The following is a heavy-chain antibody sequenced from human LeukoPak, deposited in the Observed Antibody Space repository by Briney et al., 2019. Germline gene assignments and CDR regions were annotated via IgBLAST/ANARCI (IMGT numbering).Heavy chain of an antibody. J-gene: IGHJ6*02. D-gene: IGHD3-10*01. V-gene: IGHV1-46*01. Sequence: EASVKVSCKASGYTFTSYYVHWVRQAPGQGLEWMGIINPSGGSTSYAQKFQGRVTMTRDTSTSTVYMELSSLRSDDTAVYYCARDGGSGSYYYYGMDVWGQGTTVTVSS. CDR2: INPSGGST. CDR1: GYTFTSYY. CDR3: ARDGGSGSYYYYGMDV.